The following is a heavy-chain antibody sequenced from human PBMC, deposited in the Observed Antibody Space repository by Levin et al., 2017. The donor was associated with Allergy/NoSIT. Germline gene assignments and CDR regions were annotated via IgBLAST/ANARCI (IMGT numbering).Heavy chain of an antibody. D-gene: IGHD5-12*01. CDR2: ITAYSRST. V-gene: IGHV1-18*01. J-gene: IGHJ3*01. Sequence: ASVKVSCKASGYTFSNFGISWVRQARGQGLEWMGWITAYSRSTNYAQRLQDRFTMTKDTSTSTAYMELRSLRFDDTAVYYCARGDSAYGAETFDVWGQGTVVIVSS. CDR1: GYTFSNFG. CDR3: ARGDSAYGAETFDV.